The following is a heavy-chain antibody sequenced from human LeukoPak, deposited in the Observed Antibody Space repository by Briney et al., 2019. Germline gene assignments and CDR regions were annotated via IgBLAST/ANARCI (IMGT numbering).Heavy chain of an antibody. J-gene: IGHJ4*02. CDR3: ARADIVATIGDY. Sequence: SETLSLTCTVSGGSIYGFYWSWIRQTPGKGLEWIGYIYYSGSTNYNPSLKSRVTISVDTSKNQFSLKLSSVTAADTAVYYCARADIVATIGDYWGQGTLVTVSS. V-gene: IGHV4-59*01. CDR2: IYYSGST. D-gene: IGHD5-12*01. CDR1: GGSIYGFY.